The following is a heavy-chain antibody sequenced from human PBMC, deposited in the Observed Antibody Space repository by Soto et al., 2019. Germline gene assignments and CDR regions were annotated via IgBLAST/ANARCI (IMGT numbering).Heavy chain of an antibody. CDR2: ISYDGNNQ. D-gene: IGHD3-3*01. J-gene: IGHJ4*02. V-gene: IGHV3-30-3*01. Sequence: QVQLVESGGGVVQPGGSLRLSCAASGFTFSSYVMHWVRQAPGKGLEWVAHISYDGNNQYYADSVKGRFTISRDNSKNTLYLQMSSLRVDDTAVYYCVRDGPHITIFRYGDYWGQGNLVTVSS. CDR3: VRDGPHITIFRYGDY. CDR1: GFTFSSYV.